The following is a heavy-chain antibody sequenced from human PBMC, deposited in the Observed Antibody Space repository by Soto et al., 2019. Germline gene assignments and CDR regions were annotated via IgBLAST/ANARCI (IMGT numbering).Heavy chain of an antibody. Sequence: SETLSLTCAVYGGSFSGYYWSWIRQPPGEGLEWIGEIDRSGSTNYNPSLKSRVTISVDTSKDQFSLKLSSVIAADTAVYYCARAPGTAMVVFDYWGQGTLVTVSS. CDR1: GGSFSGYY. CDR2: IDRSGST. V-gene: IGHV4-34*01. CDR3: ARAPGTAMVVFDY. J-gene: IGHJ4*02. D-gene: IGHD5-18*01.